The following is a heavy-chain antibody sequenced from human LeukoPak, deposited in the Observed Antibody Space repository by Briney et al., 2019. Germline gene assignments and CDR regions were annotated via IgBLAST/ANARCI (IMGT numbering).Heavy chain of an antibody. CDR1: GFTVITND. J-gene: IGHJ4*02. D-gene: IGHD1-14*01. Sequence: GRSLRLSSAASGFTVITNDMTSVRQAPGNGLEWVTVLYSDGNTKYPDSVQGRFTISRDNSKNTLYLEMNSLSPDDTAVYYCARGVEPLAANTLAYWGQGTLVTVSS. CDR3: ARGVEPLAANTLAY. V-gene: IGHV3-53*01. CDR2: LYSDGNT.